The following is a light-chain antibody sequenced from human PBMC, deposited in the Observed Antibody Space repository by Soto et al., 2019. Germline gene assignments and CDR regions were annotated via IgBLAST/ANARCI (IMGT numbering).Light chain of an antibody. CDR3: SSYTSSSTYV. J-gene: IGLJ1*01. Sequence: QSVLTQPASVSGSPGQSITISCTGTSSDVGTYNYVSWYQLHPGKAPKLMVYEVSNRPSGVSNRFSGSKSGNTASLTISGPQAEDEADYHCSSYTSSSTYVFGTGTKVTVL. V-gene: IGLV2-14*01. CDR2: EVS. CDR1: SSDVGTYNY.